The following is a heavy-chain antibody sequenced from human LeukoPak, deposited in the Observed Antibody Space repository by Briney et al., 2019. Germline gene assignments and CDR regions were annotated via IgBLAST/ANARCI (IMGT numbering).Heavy chain of an antibody. D-gene: IGHD3-10*01. Sequence: GGSLRLSCAASVFIFSSYAMNWVRQAPGKGLEWVSAISGSGSSTYYADSVKGRFTISRDNSKNTLYLQMNSLRAEDTAVYYCARPGVATLSYWGQGTLVTVSS. CDR1: VFIFSSYA. V-gene: IGHV3-23*01. CDR3: ARPGVATLSY. J-gene: IGHJ4*02. CDR2: ISGSGSST.